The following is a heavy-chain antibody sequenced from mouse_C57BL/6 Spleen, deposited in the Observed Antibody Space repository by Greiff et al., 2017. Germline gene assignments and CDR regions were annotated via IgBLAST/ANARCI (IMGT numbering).Heavy chain of an antibody. CDR3: ARSGYYGSSLRFAY. CDR2: IYPRDGST. CDR1: GYTFTSYD. J-gene: IGHJ3*01. V-gene: IGHV1-85*01. D-gene: IGHD1-1*01. Sequence: QVQLKESGPELVKPGASVKLSCKASGYTFTSYDINWVKQRPGQGLEWIGWIYPRDGSTKYNEKFKGKATLTVDTSSSTAYMELHSLTSEDSAVYFCARSGYYGSSLRFAYWGQGTLVTVSA.